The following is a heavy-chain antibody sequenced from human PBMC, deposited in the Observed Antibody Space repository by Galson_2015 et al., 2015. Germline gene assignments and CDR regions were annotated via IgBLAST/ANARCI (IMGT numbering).Heavy chain of an antibody. CDR3: ARDPYTYGYTLRHYFDY. Sequence: YNGDTNYAQKFQDRVTVTTDTSTSTAYMELRSLRSDDTAVYYCARDPYTYGYTLRHYFDYWGQGTLVTVSS. J-gene: IGHJ4*02. V-gene: IGHV1-18*01. D-gene: IGHD5-18*01. CDR2: YNGDT.